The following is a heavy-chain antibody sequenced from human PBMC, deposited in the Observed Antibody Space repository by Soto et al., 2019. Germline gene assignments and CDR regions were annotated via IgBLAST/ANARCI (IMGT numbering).Heavy chain of an antibody. CDR2: IYFSGDT. J-gene: IGHJ3*01. CDR1: GGSHSGYY. D-gene: IGHD3-22*01. Sequence: SETLSLTCNVSGGSHSGYYWSWIRQPAGKGLEWIGRIYFSGDTHYNPSLKSRVTMSIDSSKNQFSLRLTSVTAADTAVYSCARGVVIPTIDAFDLWGQGTLVTVSS. V-gene: IGHV4-4*07. CDR3: ARGVVIPTIDAFDL.